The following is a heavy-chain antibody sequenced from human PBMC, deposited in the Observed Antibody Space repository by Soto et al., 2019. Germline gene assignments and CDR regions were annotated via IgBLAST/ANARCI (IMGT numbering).Heavy chain of an antibody. CDR1: DGSISSGDYY. Sequence: SETLSLTCTVSDGSISSGDYYWSWIRQPPGKGPEWIGYISYSGSAYYNPSLKSRFTISIDTSKKQFSLNLRSVTAADTAVYYCARDGWQMVRGVSISGGMDVWGQGTTVTVSS. CDR2: ISYSGSA. V-gene: IGHV4-30-4*01. CDR3: ARDGWQMVRGVSISGGMDV. J-gene: IGHJ6*02. D-gene: IGHD3-10*01.